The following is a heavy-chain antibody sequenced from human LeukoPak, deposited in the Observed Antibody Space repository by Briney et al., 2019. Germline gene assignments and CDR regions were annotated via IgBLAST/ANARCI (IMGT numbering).Heavy chain of an antibody. V-gene: IGHV4-59*01. CDR1: GGSISSYY. J-gene: IGHJ4*02. CDR2: IYYSGST. D-gene: IGHD7-27*01. Sequence: KPSETLSLTCTVSGGSISSYYWSWIRQPPGKGLEWIGYIYYSGSTNYNPSLKSRVTISVDTSKNQFSLKLSSVTAADTAVYYRASTGTKNWEYDYWGQGTLVTVSS. CDR3: ASTGTKNWEYDY.